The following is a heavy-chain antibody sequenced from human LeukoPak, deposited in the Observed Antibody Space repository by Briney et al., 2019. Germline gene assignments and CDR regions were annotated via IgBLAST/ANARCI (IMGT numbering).Heavy chain of an antibody. D-gene: IGHD6-19*01. Sequence: PSETLSLTCTVSGGSISSSSYYWGWIRQPPGKGLEWIGSIYYSGSTYYNPPLKSRVTISVDTSKNQFSLRLTSVTAADTAVYYCARESRGWYKYNYYYMDVWGKGTTVTVSS. CDR2: IYYSGST. CDR1: GGSISSSSYY. V-gene: IGHV4-39*02. J-gene: IGHJ6*03. CDR3: ARESRGWYKYNYYYMDV.